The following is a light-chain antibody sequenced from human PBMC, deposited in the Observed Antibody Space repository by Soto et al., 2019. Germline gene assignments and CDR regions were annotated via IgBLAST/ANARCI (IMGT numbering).Light chain of an antibody. J-gene: IGKJ1*01. V-gene: IGKV3-15*01. Sequence: EIVLTQSPGTLSLSPGERATLSCRASQSVSTRNLAWYKHKPGQSPRLLSYGASARATGIPARFSGGGSGAEYTLTISSLKSEDFEVYYCQQYDKWPRTFGQGTKVDIK. CDR1: QSVSTRN. CDR2: GAS. CDR3: QQYDKWPRT.